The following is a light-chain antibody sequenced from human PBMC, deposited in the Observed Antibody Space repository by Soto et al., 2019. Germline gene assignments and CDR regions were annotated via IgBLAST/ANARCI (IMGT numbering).Light chain of an antibody. CDR1: QSVLYSSNNKTY. Sequence: DIVMTQSPDSLAVSLGERATINCKSSQSVLYSSNNKTYLAWYQQKPGQPPKLLIYWASTRKSGVPDRFSGSGSGTDFTLTISSLQAEDVSVYYCQQYYSTPLTFGGGTKVEIK. J-gene: IGKJ4*01. CDR3: QQYYSTPLT. V-gene: IGKV4-1*01. CDR2: WAS.